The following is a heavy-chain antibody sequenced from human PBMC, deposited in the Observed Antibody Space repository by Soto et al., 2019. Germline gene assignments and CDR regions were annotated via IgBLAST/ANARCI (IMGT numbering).Heavy chain of an antibody. D-gene: IGHD3-10*01. V-gene: IGHV3-49*04. Sequence: GGSLRLSCTASGFTFGDYAMSWVRQAPGKGLEWVGFIRSKCYGGTTEYAASVKGRFTISRDDSKSIAYLQMNSLKTEDTAVYYCTRDRVGYYGSGSYYKYYYYYGMDVWGQGTTVTVSS. CDR2: IRSKCYGGTT. CDR1: GFTFGDYA. CDR3: TRDRVGYYGSGSYYKYYYYYGMDV. J-gene: IGHJ6*02.